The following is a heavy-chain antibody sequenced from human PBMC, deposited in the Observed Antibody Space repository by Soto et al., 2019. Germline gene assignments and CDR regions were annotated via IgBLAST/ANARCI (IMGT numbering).Heavy chain of an antibody. D-gene: IGHD2-15*01. CDR2: IKSDGSVS. J-gene: IGHJ6*03. CDR3: ARGDCVGGPCYSLAGSFYYYMEG. Sequence: EVQLVESGGGLVQPGGSLRLSCAASGFTFSNFWMYWVRKAPGKGLVWVSRIKSDGSVSSYADSVKGRLTISRDNVKNSLYLQMDSLRAEDTAVYYCARGDCVGGPCYSLAGSFYYYMEGWGKWTTVTVFS. V-gene: IGHV3-74*01. CDR1: GFTFSNFW.